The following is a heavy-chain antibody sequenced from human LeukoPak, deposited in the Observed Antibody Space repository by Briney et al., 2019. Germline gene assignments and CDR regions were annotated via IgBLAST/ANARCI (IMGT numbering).Heavy chain of an antibody. CDR3: ARVGSGYSYGPFDY. CDR2: INHSGST. V-gene: IGHV4-34*01. Sequence: GSLRLSCAASGFTFSSYSMNWVRQAPGKGLEWIGEINHSGSTNYNPSLKSRVTISVDTSKNQFSLKLNSVTAADTAVYYCARVGSGYSYGPFDYWGQGTLVTVSS. CDR1: GFTFSSYS. D-gene: IGHD5-18*01. J-gene: IGHJ4*02.